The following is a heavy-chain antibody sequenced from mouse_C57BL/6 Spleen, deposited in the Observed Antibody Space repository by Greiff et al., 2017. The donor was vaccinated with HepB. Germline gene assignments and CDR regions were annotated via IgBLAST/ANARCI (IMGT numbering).Heavy chain of an antibody. CDR3: ARSGANWDVHDY. V-gene: IGHV1-82*01. CDR1: GYAFSSSW. CDR2: IYPGDGDT. J-gene: IGHJ2*01. D-gene: IGHD4-1*01. Sequence: VQLKESGPELVKPGASVKISCKASGYAFSSSWMNWVKQRPGKGLEWIGRIYPGDGDTNYNGKFKGKATLTADKSSSTAYMQLSSLTSEDSAVYFCARSGANWDVHDYWGQGTTLTVSS.